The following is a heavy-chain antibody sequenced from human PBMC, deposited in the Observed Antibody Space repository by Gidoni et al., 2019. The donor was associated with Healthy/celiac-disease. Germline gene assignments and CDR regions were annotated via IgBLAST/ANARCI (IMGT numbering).Heavy chain of an antibody. CDR3: ASSVDYDSSGYSDY. Sequence: QVQLVQSGAEVKKPGSSVKVSCKASGGPFNSYAITWVRQAPGQGLEWMGGIIPIFDTANYAQNFQGRVTITADESTSTAYMELSSLRSEDTAVYYCASSVDYDSSGYSDYWGQGTLVTVSS. CDR1: GGPFNSYA. CDR2: IIPIFDTA. V-gene: IGHV1-69*01. D-gene: IGHD3-22*01. J-gene: IGHJ4*02.